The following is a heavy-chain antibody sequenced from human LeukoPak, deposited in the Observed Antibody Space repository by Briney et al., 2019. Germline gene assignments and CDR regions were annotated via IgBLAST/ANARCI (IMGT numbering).Heavy chain of an antibody. CDR1: GFTFSSYA. J-gene: IGHJ6*02. Sequence: GGSLRLSCAASGFTFSSYAMSWVRQAPGKGLEWVSAISGSGGSTFYADSVKGRFTISRDNSKNTLYLQMNSLRAEDTAVYYCAKTAADYSNYGMDVWGQGTTVTVSS. D-gene: IGHD4-11*01. CDR2: ISGSGGST. V-gene: IGHV3-23*01. CDR3: AKTAADYSNYGMDV.